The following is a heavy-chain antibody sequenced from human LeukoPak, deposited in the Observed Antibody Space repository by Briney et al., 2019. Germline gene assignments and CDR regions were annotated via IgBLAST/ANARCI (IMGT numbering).Heavy chain of an antibody. CDR2: IYPADSDT. CDR3: ARHGGVEEFDY. J-gene: IGHJ4*02. Sequence: GESLQISCKGSGYSFSSHWIGWVRQVPGKGLEWMGIIYPADSDTRYSPSFQGQVTISADKSISTACLQWSSLKASDTAMYYCARHGGVEEFDYWGQGTLVTVSS. D-gene: IGHD3-16*01. CDR1: GYSFSSHW. V-gene: IGHV5-51*01.